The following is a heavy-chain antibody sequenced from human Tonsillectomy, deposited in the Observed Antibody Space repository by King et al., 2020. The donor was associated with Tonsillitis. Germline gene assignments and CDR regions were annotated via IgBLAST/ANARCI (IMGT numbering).Heavy chain of an antibody. D-gene: IGHD1-26*01. V-gene: IGHV4-38-2*01. CDR3: ARVPDSGSPPTVWFDP. J-gene: IGHJ5*02. CDR1: GYSISSGYY. CDR2: IYQSGST. Sequence: VQLQESGPGLVKPSETLSLTCAVSGYSISSGYYWGWIRQPPGKGLEWIGSIYQSGSTYYNPSLKSRVTISVDTSKNQFSLKLSSGTAADTAVYYCARVPDSGSPPTVWFDPWGQGTLVTVSS.